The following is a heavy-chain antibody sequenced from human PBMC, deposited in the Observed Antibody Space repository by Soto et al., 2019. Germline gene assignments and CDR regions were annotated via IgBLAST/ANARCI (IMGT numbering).Heavy chain of an antibody. Sequence: GGSLNLSCAASGSTFSSNAMSWVRKAQGKGLEWVSAISGSGGSTYYADSVKGRFTISRDNSKNTLYLQMNSLRAEDTAVYYCAKAPWGSGWYYFDYWGQGTLVTVSS. CDR2: ISGSGGST. CDR1: GSTFSSNA. V-gene: IGHV3-23*01. D-gene: IGHD6-19*01. J-gene: IGHJ4*02. CDR3: AKAPWGSGWYYFDY.